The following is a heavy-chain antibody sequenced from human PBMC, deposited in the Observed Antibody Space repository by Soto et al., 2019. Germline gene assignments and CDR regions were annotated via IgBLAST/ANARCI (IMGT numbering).Heavy chain of an antibody. J-gene: IGHJ4*02. CDR3: TRGSYYSGWV. CDR1: VYSVSSTSAA. Sequence: SETLSLTSAISVYSVSSTSAAWIWIRQSPSRGLEWLGRTYYRSKWYSDYAVSVKSRITINPDTSKTQFSLQLNSVTPEDTAVYYCTRGSYYSGWVWGQGTLVTVSS. D-gene: IGHD6-19*01. V-gene: IGHV6-1*01. CDR2: TYYRSKWYS.